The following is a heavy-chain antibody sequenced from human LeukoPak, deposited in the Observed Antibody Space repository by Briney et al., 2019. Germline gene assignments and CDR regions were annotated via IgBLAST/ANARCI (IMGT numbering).Heavy chain of an antibody. CDR2: TSGSGDGT. J-gene: IGHJ4*02. D-gene: IGHD3-22*01. CDR1: GFTFSSYA. Sequence: GGSLRLSCATSGFTFSSYAMSWVRQAPGKGLEWVSATSGSGDGTFYADSVKGRFTISRDNSKNTLYLQMNSLRAEDTAIYYCAKLRDFFDSSGQFDYWGQGTLVTVSS. CDR3: AKLRDFFDSSGQFDY. V-gene: IGHV3-23*01.